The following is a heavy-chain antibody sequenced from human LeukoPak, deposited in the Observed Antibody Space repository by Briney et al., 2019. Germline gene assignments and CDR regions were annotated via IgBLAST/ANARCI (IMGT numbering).Heavy chain of an antibody. J-gene: IGHJ4*02. V-gene: IGHV3-53*01. CDR1: GFTFADYA. Sequence: PGGSLRLSCTASGFTFADYALSWFRQAPGKGLEWVSVIYSGGSTYYADSVMGRFTISRDNSKNTLYLQMNSLRAEDTAVYYCARLPCSSSWSTCDSWGQGTLVTVSS. CDR3: ARLPCSSSWSTCDS. D-gene: IGHD6-13*01. CDR2: IYSGGST.